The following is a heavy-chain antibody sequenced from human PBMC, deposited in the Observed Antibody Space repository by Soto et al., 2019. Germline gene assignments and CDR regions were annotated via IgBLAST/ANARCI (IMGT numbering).Heavy chain of an antibody. CDR1: GFTFSNAW. D-gene: IGHD3-10*01. Sequence: PGGSLRLSCAASGFTFSNAWMNWVRQVPGKGLEWVGRIRSKTAGGTTEYAAPVKGRFTISRDDSKDTLYLEMNSLKTEDTAVYYCATDSVVGVILNAFDIWGQGTMVTVSS. J-gene: IGHJ3*02. CDR3: ATDSVVGVILNAFDI. V-gene: IGHV3-15*07. CDR2: IRSKTAGGTT.